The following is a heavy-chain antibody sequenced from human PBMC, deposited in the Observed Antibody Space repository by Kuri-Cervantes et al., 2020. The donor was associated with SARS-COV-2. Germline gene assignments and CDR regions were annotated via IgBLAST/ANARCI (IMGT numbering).Heavy chain of an antibody. CDR3: AGFLKGIVGGKKYYFDY. J-gene: IGHJ4*02. CDR1: GGSFSGYY. Sequence: SETLSLTCAVYGGSFSGYYWSWIRQPPGKGLEWIGEINHSGSTNYNPSLKSRVTISVDTSKNQFSLKLSSVTAADTAVYYCAGFLKGIVGGKKYYFDYWGQGTLVTVSS. CDR2: INHSGST. D-gene: IGHD3-16*01. V-gene: IGHV4-34*01.